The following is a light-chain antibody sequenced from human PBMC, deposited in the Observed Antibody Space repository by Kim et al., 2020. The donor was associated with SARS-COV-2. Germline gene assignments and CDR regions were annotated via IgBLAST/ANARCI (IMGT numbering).Light chain of an antibody. CDR3: NSRDSSGNQLV. V-gene: IGLV3-19*01. Sequence: LGQTVRITCHGDSLRSYYASWYQQKPGQAPVLVIYGKNNRPSGIPDRFSGSSSGNTASLTITGAQAEDEADYYCNSRDSSGNQLVFGGGTQLTVL. CDR2: GKN. CDR1: SLRSYY. J-gene: IGLJ2*01.